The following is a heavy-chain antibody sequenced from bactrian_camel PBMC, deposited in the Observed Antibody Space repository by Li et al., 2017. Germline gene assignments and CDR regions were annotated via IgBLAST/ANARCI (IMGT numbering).Heavy chain of an antibody. CDR2: IDSDGSA. D-gene: IGHD6*01. CDR3: AATSGVCGSGWYGRLIPKPYAY. CDR1: GYTYC. J-gene: IGHJ4*01. Sequence: HVQLVESGGDSVQAGGSLRLSCAASGYTYCMGWFRQAPGKEREGVAAIDSDGSASYVDSVKGRFTISKDNAKNSLYLQMNSLKVEDTAMYYCAATSGVCGSGWYGRLIPKPYAYWGQGTQVTVS. V-gene: IGHV3S53*01.